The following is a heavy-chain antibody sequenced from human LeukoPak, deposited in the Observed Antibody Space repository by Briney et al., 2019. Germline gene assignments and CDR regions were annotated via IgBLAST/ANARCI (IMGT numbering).Heavy chain of an antibody. CDR1: GYSFTSYW. D-gene: IGHD6-13*01. CDR3: ARRAVAAAVRHGCGMDV. J-gene: IGHJ6*02. V-gene: IGHV5-51*01. CDR2: IYPGDSDT. Sequence: GESLKISCKGSGYSFTSYWIGWVRQMPGKGLEWMGIIYPGDSDTRYSPSFQGQVTISADKSISTAYLQWSSLKASDTAMYYCARRAVAAAVRHGCGMDVWGQGTTVTVSS.